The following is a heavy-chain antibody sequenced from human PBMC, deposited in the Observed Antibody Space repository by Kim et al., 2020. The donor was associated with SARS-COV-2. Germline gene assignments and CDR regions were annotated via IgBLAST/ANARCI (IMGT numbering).Heavy chain of an antibody. CDR2: IIPILDVA. V-gene: IGHV1-69*04. D-gene: IGHD2-15*01. CDR3: GHLGYPNMDV. J-gene: IGHJ6*03. CDR1: GGTFNSYE. Sequence: SVKVSCKASGGTFNSYEISWVRLAPGQGLEWMARIIPILDVAHTAQKFQDRLTITADKYTSTAYMELSNLRSEDTAMYYCGHLGYPNMDVWGKGTTVTVSS.